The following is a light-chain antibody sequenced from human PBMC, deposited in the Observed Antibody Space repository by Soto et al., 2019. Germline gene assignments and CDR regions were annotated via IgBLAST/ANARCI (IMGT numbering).Light chain of an antibody. Sequence: EIVLTQSPGTLSLSPGERATLSCRASQSVSSSYLAWYQQKPGQAPRLLIYGASSRATGIPDRFSGSGSGTDFTLTISRLQPEDFAVCYCQPYGSSPWTFGQGTKVEIK. CDR2: GAS. J-gene: IGKJ1*01. CDR1: QSVSSSY. CDR3: QPYGSSPWT. V-gene: IGKV3-20*01.